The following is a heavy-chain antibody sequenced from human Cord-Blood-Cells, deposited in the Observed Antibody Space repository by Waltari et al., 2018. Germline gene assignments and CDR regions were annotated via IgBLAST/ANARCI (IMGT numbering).Heavy chain of an antibody. V-gene: IGHV1-3*01. D-gene: IGHD6-6*01. CDR3: ARDSSSSSGSAFDI. Sequence: QVQLVQSGAEVKKPGASVKVSCKASGYTFTSYAMHWVRQAPGQRLEWMGWINAGNGNTKDSQKFQGRVTMSRDTSASTAYMELSSLRSEDTAVYYCARDSSSSSGSAFDIWGQGTMVTVSS. J-gene: IGHJ3*02. CDR1: GYTFTSYA. CDR2: INAGNGNT.